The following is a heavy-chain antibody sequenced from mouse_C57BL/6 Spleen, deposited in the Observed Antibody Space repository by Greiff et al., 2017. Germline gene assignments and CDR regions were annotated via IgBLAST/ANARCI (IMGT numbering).Heavy chain of an antibody. V-gene: IGHV1-26*01. CDR3: ATSYYYGSLAGDC. Sequence: EVQLQQSGPELVKPGASVKISCKASGYTFTDYYMNWVKQSHGKSLEWIGDINPNNGGTSYNQKFKGKATLTVDKSSSTAYMELRSLTSEDSAVYYCATSYYYGSLAGDCWGQGTTLTVSS. CDR1: GYTFTDYY. D-gene: IGHD1-1*01. CDR2: INPNNGGT. J-gene: IGHJ2*01.